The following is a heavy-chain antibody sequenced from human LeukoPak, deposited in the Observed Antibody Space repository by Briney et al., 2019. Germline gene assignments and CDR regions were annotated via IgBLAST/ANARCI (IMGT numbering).Heavy chain of an antibody. CDR1: GFTFSSYW. CDR3: ARDRYYYGSGGYYNDDAFDI. CDR2: IKQDGSEK. D-gene: IGHD3-10*01. Sequence: PGGSLRLSCAASGFTFSSYWMSWVRQAPGKGLEWVANIKQDGSEKYYVDSVKGRFTISRDNAKNSLYLQMNSLRAEDTAVYYCARDRYYYGSGGYYNDDAFDIWGQGTMVTVSS. J-gene: IGHJ3*02. V-gene: IGHV3-7*01.